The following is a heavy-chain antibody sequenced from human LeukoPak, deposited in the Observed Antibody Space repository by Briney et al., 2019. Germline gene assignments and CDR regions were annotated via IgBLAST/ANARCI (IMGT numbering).Heavy chain of an antibody. Sequence: GASVKVSCKASGYTFTSYGISWVRQAPGQGLEWMGWISAYNGNTNYAQKVQGRVTMTTDTSTSTAYMELRSLRSDDTAVYYCARRDCSGGSCYAWEVDYWGQGTLVTVSS. V-gene: IGHV1-18*01. CDR2: ISAYNGNT. J-gene: IGHJ4*02. CDR3: ARRDCSGGSCYAWEVDY. D-gene: IGHD2-15*01. CDR1: GYTFTSYG.